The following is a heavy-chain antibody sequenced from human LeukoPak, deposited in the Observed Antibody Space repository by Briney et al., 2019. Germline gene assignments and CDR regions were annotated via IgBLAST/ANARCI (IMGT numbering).Heavy chain of an antibody. CDR2: IIPILGIA. D-gene: IGHD1-1*01. J-gene: IGHJ4*02. CDR1: GGTFSSYA. CDR3: ATYMLRDNWNVHTFDS. Sequence: SVKVSCKASGGTFSSYAISWVRQAPGQGLEWMGRIIPILGIANYAQKFQGRVTVTTDDSTSTAFMELSSLRSEDTAVYYCATYMLRDNWNVHTFDSWGQGTLVTVSS. V-gene: IGHV1-69*04.